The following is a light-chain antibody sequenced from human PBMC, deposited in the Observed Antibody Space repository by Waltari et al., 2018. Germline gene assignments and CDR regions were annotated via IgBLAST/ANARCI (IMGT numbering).Light chain of an antibody. J-gene: IGKJ5*01. V-gene: IGKV1-39*01. CDR1: ETITNY. Sequence: DIQMTQSPSSLSTSVGDRFTITCRASETITNYLNWYQQKPGKGPKLLIYGASSLQSGVPSRFSGSGSGTEFTLTISNLQPEDFATYYCQQNYNFPTFGQGTRLEIK. CDR2: GAS. CDR3: QQNYNFPT.